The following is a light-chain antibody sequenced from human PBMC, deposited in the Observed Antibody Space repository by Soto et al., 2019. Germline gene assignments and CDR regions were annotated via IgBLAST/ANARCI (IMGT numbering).Light chain of an antibody. CDR2: GAS. J-gene: IGKJ1*01. CDR1: QSVNSNY. Sequence: PGDRATLSCRASQSVNSNYLAWYQRKPGQAPRLLIYGASNRATDIPYRFSASGSGTDFPVTITRLEAEDFAVYYCQQYDSTPPTSGQGTKVEAK. CDR3: QQYDSTPPT. V-gene: IGKV3-20*01.